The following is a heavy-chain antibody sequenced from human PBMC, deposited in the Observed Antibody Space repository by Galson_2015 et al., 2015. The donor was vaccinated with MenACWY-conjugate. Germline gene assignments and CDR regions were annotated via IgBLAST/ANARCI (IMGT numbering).Heavy chain of an antibody. CDR3: AAMGGRAASCYMDV. J-gene: IGHJ6*03. D-gene: IGHD6-25*01. Sequence: QSRAAATKPGQSLPISCTGSGYSFTPHWIGWVRQIPGKGLEWMGIIYPGDSETRYSPSFQGHVTTTAVKTISTPYLQWSSLEASAAAIEYCAAMGGRAASCYMDVWGRGTLVTVSS. V-gene: IGHV5-51*03. CDR2: IYPGDSET. CDR1: GYSFTPHW.